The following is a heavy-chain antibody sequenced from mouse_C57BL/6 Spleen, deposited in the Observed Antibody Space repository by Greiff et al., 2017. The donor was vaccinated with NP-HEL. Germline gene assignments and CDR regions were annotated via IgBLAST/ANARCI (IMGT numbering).Heavy chain of an antibody. Sequence: LPPPGAELVTPGASVTMSFPASCYPFPRYWLPWFPPLPVPGLEWIGDIYPGSGSTNYNEKFKSKATLTVDTSSSTAYMQLSSLTSEDSAVYYCARYEGYYAMDYWGQGTSVTVSS. D-gene: IGHD2-3*01. CDR2: IYPGSGST. CDR1: CYPFPRYW. V-gene: IGHV1-55*01. CDR3: ARYEGYYAMDY. J-gene: IGHJ4*01.